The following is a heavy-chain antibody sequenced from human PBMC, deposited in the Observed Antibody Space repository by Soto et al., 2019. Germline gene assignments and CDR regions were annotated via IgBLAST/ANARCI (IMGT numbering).Heavy chain of an antibody. D-gene: IGHD4-4*01. Sequence: ASVKVSCKASGYTFTSYDINWVRQATGQGLEWMGWMNPNSGNTGYAQKFQGRVTMTRNTSISTAYMELGSLRSEDTAVYYCARELQGLYYFDYWGLGTLVTVSS. V-gene: IGHV1-8*01. CDR1: GYTFTSYD. CDR2: MNPNSGNT. CDR3: ARELQGLYYFDY. J-gene: IGHJ4*02.